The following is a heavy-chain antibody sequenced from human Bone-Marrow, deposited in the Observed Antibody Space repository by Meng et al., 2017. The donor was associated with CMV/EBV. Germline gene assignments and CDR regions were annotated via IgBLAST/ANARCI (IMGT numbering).Heavy chain of an antibody. Sequence: SETLSLTCTVSGGSISSYYWSWIRQPPGKGLEWIGYIYYSGSTNYNPSLKSRVTISVDTSKNQFSLKLSSVTAADTAVYYCARGADYGDYAYWGQGTPVTVSS. D-gene: IGHD4-17*01. CDR1: GGSISSYY. CDR3: ARGADYGDYAY. V-gene: IGHV4-59*01. CDR2: IYYSGST. J-gene: IGHJ4*02.